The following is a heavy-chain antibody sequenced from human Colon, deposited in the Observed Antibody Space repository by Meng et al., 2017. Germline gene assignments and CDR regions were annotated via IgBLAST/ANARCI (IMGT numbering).Heavy chain of an antibody. J-gene: IGHJ4*02. CDR3: ARGGSGWY. V-gene: IGHV3-48*03. CDR2: INSSGSTI. Sequence: GESLKISCAASGFTFSTYEMNWVRQAPGKGLEWLSYINSSGSTIYYADSVKGRFTISRDNAKNSLYLQMNSLRAEDTALYYCARGGSGWYWGQGTLVTVSS. D-gene: IGHD6-19*01. CDR1: GFTFSTYE.